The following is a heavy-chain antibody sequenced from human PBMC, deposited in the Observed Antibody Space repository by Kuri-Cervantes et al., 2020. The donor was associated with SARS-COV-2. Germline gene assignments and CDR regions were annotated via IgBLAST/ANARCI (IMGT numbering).Heavy chain of an antibody. V-gene: IGHV1-69*13. D-gene: IGHD6-6*01. Sequence: SVKVSCKASGYTFTGYYMHWVRQAPGQGLEWMGGIIPIFGTANYAQKFQGRITITADESTSTAYMELSSLRSEDTAVYYCVRDQWEYSSSSGGDYWGQGTLVTVSS. CDR2: IIPIFGTA. CDR1: GYTFTGYY. J-gene: IGHJ4*02. CDR3: VRDQWEYSSSSGGDY.